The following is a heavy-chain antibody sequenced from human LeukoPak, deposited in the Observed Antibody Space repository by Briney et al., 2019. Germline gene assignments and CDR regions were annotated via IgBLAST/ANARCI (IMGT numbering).Heavy chain of an antibody. CDR1: VYTFTRFY. CDR3: ARDRYYDTSGDY. V-gene: IGHV1-46*01. J-gene: IGHJ4*02. CDR2: INPSGGST. Sequence: ASVKVSCKPSVYTFTRFYIHSVRQAPGQGLEWMGIINPSGGSTSYAQNFHGRVTMTRDTSTSTVYMELSSLRSDDTAVYYCARDRYYDTSGDYWGQGTLVTVSS. D-gene: IGHD3-22*01.